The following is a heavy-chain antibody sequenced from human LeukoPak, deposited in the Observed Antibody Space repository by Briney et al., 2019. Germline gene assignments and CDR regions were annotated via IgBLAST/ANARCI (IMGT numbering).Heavy chain of an antibody. D-gene: IGHD3-16*02. CDR2: IKQDGSEK. Sequence: GGSLRLSCAASGFTFSSYWMSWVRQAPGKGLEWVANIKQDGSEKYYVDSVERRFTISRDNTKNSLYLQMNSLRAEDTAVYYCARAPSAGNFVLYYFDYWGQGTLVTVSS. CDR3: ARAPSAGNFVLYYFDY. J-gene: IGHJ4*02. CDR1: GFTFSSYW. V-gene: IGHV3-7*01.